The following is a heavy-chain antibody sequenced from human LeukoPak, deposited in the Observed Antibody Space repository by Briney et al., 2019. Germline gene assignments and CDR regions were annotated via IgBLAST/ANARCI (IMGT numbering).Heavy chain of an antibody. D-gene: IGHD3-16*01. V-gene: IGHV3-30*03. Sequence: GGSLRLSCAASGFTFSSYGMHWVRQAPGKGLEWVAVISYDGSNKYYADSVKGRFTISRDNAKNSLYLQMNSLRAEDTAVYYCARDLGDIYYFDYWGQGTLVTVSS. CDR2: ISYDGSNK. J-gene: IGHJ4*02. CDR3: ARDLGDIYYFDY. CDR1: GFTFSSYG.